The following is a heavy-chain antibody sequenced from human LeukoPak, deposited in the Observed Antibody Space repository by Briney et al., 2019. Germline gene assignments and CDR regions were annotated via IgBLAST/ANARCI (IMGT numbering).Heavy chain of an antibody. CDR1: GFTFSSYA. Sequence: GGSLRLSCAASGFTFSSYAMHWVRQAPGKGLEWVAVISYDGSNKYYADSVKGRFTISRDNSKNTLYLQMNSLRAEDTAVYYCATGEGGWYVDAFDIWGQGTMVTVSS. V-gene: IGHV3-30*04. D-gene: IGHD6-19*01. J-gene: IGHJ3*02. CDR2: ISYDGSNK. CDR3: ATGEGGWYVDAFDI.